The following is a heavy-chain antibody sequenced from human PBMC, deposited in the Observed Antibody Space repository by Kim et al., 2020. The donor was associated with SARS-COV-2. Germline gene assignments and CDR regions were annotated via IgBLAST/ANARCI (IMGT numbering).Heavy chain of an antibody. J-gene: IGHJ3*02. CDR2: INHSGST. CDR1: GGSFSGYY. Sequence: SETLSLTCAVYGGSFSGYYWSWIRQPPGKGLEWIGEINHSGSTNYNPSLKSRVTISVDTSKNQFSLKLSSVTAADTAVYYCARERRIRVVTRRSDAFDIWGQGTMVTVSS. CDR3: ARERRIRVVTRRSDAFDI. V-gene: IGHV4-34*01. D-gene: IGHD2-21*02.